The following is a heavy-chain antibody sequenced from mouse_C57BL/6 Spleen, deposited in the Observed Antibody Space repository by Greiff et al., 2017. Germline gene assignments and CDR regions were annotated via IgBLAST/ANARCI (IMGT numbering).Heavy chain of an antibody. V-gene: IGHV5-9-1*02. Sequence: EVMLVESGEGLVKPGGSLKLSCAASGFTFSSYAMSWVRQTPEKRLEWVAYISSGGDYIYYADTVKGRFTISRDHARNTLYLQMSSLKSEDTAMYYCKRAGGNYDYAMDYWGQRTSGTVSS. J-gene: IGHJ4*01. D-gene: IGHD2-1*01. CDR1: GFTFSSYA. CDR2: ISSGGDYI. CDR3: KRAGGNYDYAMDY.